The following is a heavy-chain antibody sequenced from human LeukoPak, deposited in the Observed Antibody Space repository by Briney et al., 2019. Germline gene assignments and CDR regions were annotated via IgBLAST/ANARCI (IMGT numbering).Heavy chain of an antibody. CDR3: ARRAGGYSHPYDY. V-gene: IGHV3-53*01. Sequence: GGSLRLSCTASGFPFGDYAMTWFRQAPGKGLEWVSVIYSGGTTYYADSVKGRFTISRDNSKNTLYLQMNSLRAEDTAVYYCARRAGGYSHPYDYWGQGILVTVSS. D-gene: IGHD4-23*01. J-gene: IGHJ4*02. CDR1: GFPFGDYA. CDR2: IYSGGTT.